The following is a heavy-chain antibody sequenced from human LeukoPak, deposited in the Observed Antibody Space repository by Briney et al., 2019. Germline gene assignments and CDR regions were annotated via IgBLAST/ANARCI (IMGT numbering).Heavy chain of an antibody. Sequence: GASVKVSCKASGYTFTGYYMHWVRQAPGRGLEWMGRINPNSGGTNYAQKFQGRVTMTRDTSISTAYMELSRLRSDDTAVYYCARYSGSYSGFDYWGQGTLVTVSS. CDR2: INPNSGGT. D-gene: IGHD1-26*01. CDR3: ARYSGSYSGFDY. J-gene: IGHJ4*02. V-gene: IGHV1-2*06. CDR1: GYTFTGYY.